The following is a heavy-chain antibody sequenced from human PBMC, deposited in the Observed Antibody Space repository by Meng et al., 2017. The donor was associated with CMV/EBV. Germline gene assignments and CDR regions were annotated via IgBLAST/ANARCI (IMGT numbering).Heavy chain of an antibody. J-gene: IGHJ3*02. CDR3: ARDIRYPGTDDAFDI. CDR2: MNPNSGNT. D-gene: IGHD3-9*01. V-gene: IGHV1-8*01. Sequence: SVNVSCKASGYTFTSYDINWVRQATGQGLEWMGWMNPNSGNTGYAQKFQGRVTMTRNTSISTAYMELSSLRSEDTAVYYCARDIRYPGTDDAFDIWGQGTMVTVSS. CDR1: GYTFTSYD.